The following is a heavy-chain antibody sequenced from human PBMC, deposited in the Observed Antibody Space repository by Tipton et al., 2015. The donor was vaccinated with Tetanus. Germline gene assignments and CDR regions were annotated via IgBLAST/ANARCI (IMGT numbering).Heavy chain of an antibody. Sequence: SLRLSCAASGFTFSNYAMAWVRQAPGKGLEWASGISVRGSHTYYADPVKGRFSISRDNSKNTVYLQMNSLRSDDTAVYFCARDAVYGSGSFYNDWFDPWGQGTLVTVSS. D-gene: IGHD3-10*01. J-gene: IGHJ5*02. CDR2: ISVRGSHT. V-gene: IGHV3-23*01. CDR3: ARDAVYGSGSFYNDWFDP. CDR1: GFTFSNYA.